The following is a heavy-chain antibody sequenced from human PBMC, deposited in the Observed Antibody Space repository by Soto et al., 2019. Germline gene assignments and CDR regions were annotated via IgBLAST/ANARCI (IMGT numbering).Heavy chain of an antibody. CDR2: VSVSGGTT. CDR3: AKGITIFGVAPPLAPSDD. V-gene: IGHV3-23*01. Sequence: PXGSLRLSCAASGFTFSSYSMSWVRQAPGKGLEWVSTVSVSGGTTYYADSVKGRFTISRDNPKNTLYLQMNSLRVEDTAAYYCAKGITIFGVAPPLAPSDDWGQGTLVTVSS. J-gene: IGHJ4*02. CDR1: GFTFSSYS. D-gene: IGHD3-3*01.